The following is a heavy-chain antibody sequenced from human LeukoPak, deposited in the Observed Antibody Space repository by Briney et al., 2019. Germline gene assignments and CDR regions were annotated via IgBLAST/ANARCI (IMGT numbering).Heavy chain of an antibody. CDR1: GYTFTSYY. CDR2: MNPNSGNT. J-gene: IGHJ3*02. CDR3: ARGKAGDSGGHRAFDI. V-gene: IGHV1-8*03. Sequence: ASVKVSCKASGYTFTSYYMHWVRQAPGQGLEWMGWMNPNSGNTGYAQKFQGSVTITRNTSISTAYMDFSNLRPEDTAVYYCARGKAGDSGGHRAFDIWGQGTMVTVSS. D-gene: IGHD2-15*01.